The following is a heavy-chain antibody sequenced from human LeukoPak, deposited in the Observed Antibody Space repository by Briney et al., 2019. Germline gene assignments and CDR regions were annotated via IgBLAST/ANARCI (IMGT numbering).Heavy chain of an antibody. CDR2: IYYSGST. V-gene: IGHV4-59*01. Sequence: SETLSLTCTVSGASISGYYWSWIRQPPGKGLEWIGYIYYSGSTNYNPSLKSRVTISLDRSKDQFSLKLSSVTAADTAVYYCATRGSGSPFDPWGQGTLVTVSS. D-gene: IGHD3-10*01. J-gene: IGHJ5*02. CDR3: ATRGSGSPFDP. CDR1: GASISGYY.